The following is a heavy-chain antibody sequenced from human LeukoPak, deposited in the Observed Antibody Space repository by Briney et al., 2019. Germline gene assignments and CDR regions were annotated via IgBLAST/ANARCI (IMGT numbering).Heavy chain of an antibody. CDR2: MNPNSGNT. CDR1: GYTFTSYD. Sequence: ASVKVSCKASGYTFTSYDINWVRQATGQGLEWMGWMNPNSGNTGYAQKFQGRVTMTTDTSTSTAYMELRSLRSDDTAVYYCARERYYYYYYMDVWGKGTTVTVSS. J-gene: IGHJ6*03. CDR3: ARERYYYYYYMDV. V-gene: IGHV1-8*01.